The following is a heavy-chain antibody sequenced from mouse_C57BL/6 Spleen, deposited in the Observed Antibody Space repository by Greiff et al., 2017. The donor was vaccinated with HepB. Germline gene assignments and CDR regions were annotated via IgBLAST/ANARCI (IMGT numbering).Heavy chain of an antibody. V-gene: IGHV14-4*01. CDR2: IDPENGDT. Sequence: EVQLQQSGAELVRPGASVKLSCTASGFNIKDDYMHWVKQRPEQGLEWIGWIDPENGDTEYASKFQGKATITADTSSNTAYLQLSSLTSEDTAVYYCTRVITTVVAPYFDVWGTGTTVTVSS. D-gene: IGHD1-1*01. CDR3: TRVITTVVAPYFDV. CDR1: GFNIKDDY. J-gene: IGHJ1*03.